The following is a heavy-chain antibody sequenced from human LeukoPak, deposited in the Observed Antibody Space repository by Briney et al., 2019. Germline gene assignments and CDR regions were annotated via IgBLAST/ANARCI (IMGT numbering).Heavy chain of an antibody. CDR1: RFTFSSYW. CDR2: INGDGSSA. V-gene: IGHV3-74*01. J-gene: IGHJ4*02. Sequence: GGSLRLSCAASRFTFSSYWMLWVRQAPGKGLVWVSHINGDGSSASYADSVKGRFTISRDNAKNTLYLQMNSLRAEDTAVYYCARGGPLRTFDYWGQGTLVTVSS. CDR3: ARGGPLRTFDY.